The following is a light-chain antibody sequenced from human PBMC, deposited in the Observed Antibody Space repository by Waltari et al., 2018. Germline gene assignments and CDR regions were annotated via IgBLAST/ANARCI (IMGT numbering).Light chain of an antibody. J-gene: IGKJ4*01. CDR2: DAS. CDR3: QQYENNLFT. Sequence: DIQMTQSPSSLSASVGDRVTITCQASQDIGNFLNWYQKKPGKAPKLLIYDASSLETGVPSRFSGSGSGTDFTFTIISLQPEDIATYYCQQYENNLFTFGGGTKVEIK. V-gene: IGKV1-33*01. CDR1: QDIGNF.